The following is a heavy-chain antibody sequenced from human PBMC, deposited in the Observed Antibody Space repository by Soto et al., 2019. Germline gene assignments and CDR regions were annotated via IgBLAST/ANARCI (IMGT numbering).Heavy chain of an antibody. V-gene: IGHV6-1*01. D-gene: IGHD6-19*01. Sequence: SQTLSLTCAISGDSVSSNSAAWNWIRQSPSRGLEWLGRTYYRSKWYNDYAVSVKSRITINPDTSKNQFSLQLNSVTPEDTAVYYCARDPSIAVAGSRMDDAFDIWGQGTMVTVSS. CDR3: ARDPSIAVAGSRMDDAFDI. J-gene: IGHJ3*02. CDR2: TYYRSKWYN. CDR1: GDSVSSNSAA.